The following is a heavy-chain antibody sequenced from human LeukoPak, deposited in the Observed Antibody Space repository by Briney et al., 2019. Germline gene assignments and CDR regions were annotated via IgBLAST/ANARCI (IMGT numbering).Heavy chain of an antibody. J-gene: IGHJ4*02. Sequence: SGGSLRLSRIAPGFTFSNYWMSWVRQAPGKGLEWVANIKQDGRDKNYIDSVKGRFSISRDKAKSSLNLQMHSLRAEDTAVYYCATTQTFDYWGKGHLVTVSS. D-gene: IGHD2-15*01. CDR3: ATTQTFDY. V-gene: IGHV3-7*01. CDR1: GFTFSNYW. CDR2: IKQDGRDK.